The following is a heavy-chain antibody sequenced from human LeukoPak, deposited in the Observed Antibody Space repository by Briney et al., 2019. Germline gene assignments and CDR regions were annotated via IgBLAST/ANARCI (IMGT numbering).Heavy chain of an antibody. CDR3: ATVFSPPTWALIAAAGTGYYGMDV. CDR1: GYTFTSYD. V-gene: IGHV1-8*01. D-gene: IGHD6-13*01. Sequence: EASVKVSCKASGYTFTSYDINWVRQATGQGLEWMGWMNPNSGNTGYAQKFQGRVTMTEDTSTDTAYMELSSLRSEDTAVYYCATVFSPPTWALIAAAGTGYYGMDVWGQGTTVTVSS. J-gene: IGHJ6*02. CDR2: MNPNSGNT.